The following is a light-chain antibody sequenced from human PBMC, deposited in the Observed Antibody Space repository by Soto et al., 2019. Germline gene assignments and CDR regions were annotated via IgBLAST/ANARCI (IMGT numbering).Light chain of an antibody. CDR1: SSDVGDYNY. V-gene: IGLV2-11*01. Sequence: QSLLTQPRSVSGSPGQSVTISCTGTSSDVGDYNYVSWYQQHPGKAPKLLIYAVNMRPSGVPDRFSGSNSGNTASLTISRLQAEDEADYSCCSYAGSYTWVFGGGTQLTVL. J-gene: IGLJ3*02. CDR3: CSYAGSYTWV. CDR2: AVN.